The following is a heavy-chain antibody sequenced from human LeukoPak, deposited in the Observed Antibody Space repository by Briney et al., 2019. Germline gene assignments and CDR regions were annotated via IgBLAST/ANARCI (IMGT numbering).Heavy chain of an antibody. Sequence: PGRSLRLSCAASGFTFSSYAMHWVRQAPGKGLEWAAVISYDGSNKYYADSVKGRFTISRDNSKNSLYLQMNSLRAEDTAVYYCARAGYDSSGYFESGAFDIWGQGTMVTVSS. CDR1: GFTFSSYA. CDR3: ARAGYDSSGYFESGAFDI. CDR2: ISYDGSNK. V-gene: IGHV3-30-3*01. J-gene: IGHJ3*02. D-gene: IGHD3-22*01.